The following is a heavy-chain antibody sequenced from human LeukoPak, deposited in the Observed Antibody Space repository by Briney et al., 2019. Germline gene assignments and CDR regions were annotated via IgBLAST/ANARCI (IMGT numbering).Heavy chain of an antibody. D-gene: IGHD2-15*01. Sequence: SVKVSCKASGGTFSSYAISWVRQAPGQGLERMGGIIPIFGTANYAQKFQGRVTITADESTSTAYMELSSLRSEDTAVYYCARPWETTPPGHGMDVWGQGTTVTVSS. CDR1: GGTFSSYA. CDR2: IIPIFGTA. J-gene: IGHJ6*02. CDR3: ARPWETTPPGHGMDV. V-gene: IGHV1-69*13.